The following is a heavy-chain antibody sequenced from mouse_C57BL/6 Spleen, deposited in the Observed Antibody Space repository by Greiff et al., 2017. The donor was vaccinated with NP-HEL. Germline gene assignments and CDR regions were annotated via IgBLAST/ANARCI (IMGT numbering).Heavy chain of an antibody. CDR1: GYTFTDYE. CDR2: IDPETGGT. D-gene: IGHD2-3*01. J-gene: IGHJ3*01. CDR3: TRSGYYAWFAY. Sequence: VKVVESGAELVRPGASVTLSCKASGYTFTDYEMHWVKQTPVHGLEWIGAIDPETGGTAYNQKFKGKAILTADKSSSTAYMELRSLTSEDSAVYYCTRSGYYAWFAYWGQGTLVTVSA. V-gene: IGHV1-15*01.